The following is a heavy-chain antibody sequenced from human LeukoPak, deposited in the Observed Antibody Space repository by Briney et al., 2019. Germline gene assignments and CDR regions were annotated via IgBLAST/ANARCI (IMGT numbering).Heavy chain of an antibody. CDR3: AKGARAYSSGWYYPRYYYYGMDV. CDR1: GFTFDDYA. Sequence: GGSLRLSCAASGFTFDDYAMHWVRQAPGKGLEWVSGIGWNSGSIGYADSVKGRFTISRDNAKNSLYLQMNSLRAEDTALYYCAKGARAYSSGWYYPRYYYYGMDVWGQGTTVTVSS. D-gene: IGHD6-19*01. J-gene: IGHJ6*02. V-gene: IGHV3-9*01. CDR2: IGWNSGSI.